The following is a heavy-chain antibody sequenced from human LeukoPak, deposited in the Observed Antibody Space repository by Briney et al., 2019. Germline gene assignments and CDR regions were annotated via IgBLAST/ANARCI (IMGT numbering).Heavy chain of an antibody. V-gene: IGHV3-53*01. J-gene: IGHJ6*02. CDR2: IYTGGKV. CDR1: GFTVSSTY. D-gene: IGHD3-10*01. CDR3: ARDYGRSRDYGMDV. Sequence: GGSLRLSCAASGFTVSSTYTSWVRQAPGKGLEWVSVIYTGGKVYYIDSVKGRFTISRDTSKNTLYLQMNSLRAEDTAVYFCARDYGRSRDYGMDVWGQGTTVTVSS.